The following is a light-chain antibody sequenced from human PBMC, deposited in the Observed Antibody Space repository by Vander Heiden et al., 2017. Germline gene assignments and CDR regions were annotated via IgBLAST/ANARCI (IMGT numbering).Light chain of an antibody. Sequence: IVLTQSPSTLPLPPGERATLFCRASQSVGSYLAWYQQKPGQAPRLLVYHASNRATGIPARFSGSGSGTDFTLTISSLEPEDFKVYFCQQRSNRITFGQGTRLEIK. CDR1: QSVGSY. J-gene: IGKJ5*01. CDR2: HAS. CDR3: QQRSNRIT. V-gene: IGKV3-11*01.